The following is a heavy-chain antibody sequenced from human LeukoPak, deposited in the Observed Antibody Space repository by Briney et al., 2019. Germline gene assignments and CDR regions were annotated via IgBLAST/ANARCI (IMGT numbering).Heavy chain of an antibody. CDR3: ARVLVAAGNNWFDP. CDR2: IYYTGNT. V-gene: IGHV4-30-4*07. D-gene: IGHD6-13*01. J-gene: IGHJ5*02. Sequence: SETLSLTCAVSGGSISSGGYSWSWIRQPPGKAMEFIAYIYYTGNTYFNPSLKSRVTISVDTSKNQFSLKLSSVTAADTAVYYCARVLVAAGNNWFDPWGQGTLVTVSS. CDR1: GGSISSGGYS.